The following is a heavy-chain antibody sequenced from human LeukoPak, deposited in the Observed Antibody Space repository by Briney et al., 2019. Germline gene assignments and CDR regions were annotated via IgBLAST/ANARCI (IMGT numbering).Heavy chain of an antibody. Sequence: GGSLRLSCAASGFTFSSYGMHGVRRAPGKGLEWVAVIWYDGSKKYYADSVKGRFTISRDSSKNTVYLEMNSLRAEDTAVYHCARDYNFYFDLWGRGTLVTVSS. J-gene: IGHJ2*01. CDR1: GFTFSSYG. V-gene: IGHV3-33*01. CDR3: ARDYNFYFDL. CDR2: IWYDGSKK. D-gene: IGHD1-20*01.